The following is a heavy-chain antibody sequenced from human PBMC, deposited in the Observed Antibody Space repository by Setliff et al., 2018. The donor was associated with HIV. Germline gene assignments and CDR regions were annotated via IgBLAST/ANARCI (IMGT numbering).Heavy chain of an antibody. Sequence: SETLSLTCSVSGGSIDNNKYYWTWIRQPPGKGLEWTGSIYHTGRTYYNRSLESRLTISIDTSKNQFSLKLTSVTAADTAMYYCASRIYYYDESRVLREEGFVPWGQGTLGTVS. CDR2: IYHTGRT. D-gene: IGHD3-22*01. CDR3: ASRIYYYDESRVLREEGFVP. V-gene: IGHV4-39*01. J-gene: IGHJ5*02. CDR1: GGSIDNNKYY.